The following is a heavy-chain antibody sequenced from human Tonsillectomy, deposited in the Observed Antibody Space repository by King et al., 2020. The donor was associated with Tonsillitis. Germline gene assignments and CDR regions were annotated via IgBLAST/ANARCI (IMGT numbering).Heavy chain of an antibody. J-gene: IGHJ4*02. Sequence: QLQESGPGLVKPSETLSLTCTVSGGSINDYYWSWIRQPPGKGLEWIGYVYYTGRANYNPSLKSRVTISVHTSINQFSLLLTSVTAADTAVYYFATHNRYYGVDSQGYSWGQGTLITVSP. CDR3: ATHNRYYGVDSQGYS. V-gene: IGHV4-59*08. CDR1: GGSINDYY. D-gene: IGHD3-10*01. CDR2: VYYTGRA.